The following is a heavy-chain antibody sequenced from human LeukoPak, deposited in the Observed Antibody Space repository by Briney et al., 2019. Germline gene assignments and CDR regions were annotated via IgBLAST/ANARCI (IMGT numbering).Heavy chain of an antibody. D-gene: IGHD3-22*01. V-gene: IGHV4-30-4*01. CDR1: GGSISSGDYY. Sequence: PSQTLSLTCTVSGGSISSGDYYWSWIRQPPGKGLEWIGYIYYSGSTYYNPSLKSRVTISVDTSKNQFSLKLSSVTAADTAVYYCARGGNSDYDSSGYPHSDYWGQGTLVTVSS. J-gene: IGHJ4*02. CDR3: ARGGNSDYDSSGYPHSDY. CDR2: IYYSGST.